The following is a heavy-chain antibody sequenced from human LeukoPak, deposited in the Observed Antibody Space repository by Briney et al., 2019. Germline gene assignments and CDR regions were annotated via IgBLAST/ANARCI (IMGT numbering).Heavy chain of an antibody. V-gene: IGHV1-2*02. D-gene: IGHD6-19*01. Sequence: ASVKDSCKASRYTFTSYGISWVRQAPGQGLEWMGWINHNSGDTNYAKQFQGRVTMTRDPSISTTYIELSRLRYDDTGVYYCARCLKAVAAHWGQGTLVTVSS. CDR1: RYTFTSYG. J-gene: IGHJ4*02. CDR3: ARCLKAVAAH. CDR2: INHNSGDT.